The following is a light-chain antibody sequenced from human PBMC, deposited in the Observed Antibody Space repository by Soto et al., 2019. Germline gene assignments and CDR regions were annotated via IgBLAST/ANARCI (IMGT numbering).Light chain of an antibody. CDR3: QQSYNSPYT. J-gene: IGKJ2*01. CDR1: QSINNY. Sequence: DIQMTQSPSSLSASLGDRVTITCRASQSINNYLNWYQQEEGKAPKILIYAATSLQSGVPSRFSGSGSGTEFTLTISSLQPGDFATYYCQQSYNSPYTFGRGTKLEIK. CDR2: AAT. V-gene: IGKV1-39*01.